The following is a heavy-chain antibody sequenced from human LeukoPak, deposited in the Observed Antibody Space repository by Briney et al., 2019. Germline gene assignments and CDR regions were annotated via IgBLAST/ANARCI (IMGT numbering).Heavy chain of an antibody. CDR3: TRRLDS. V-gene: IGHV3-48*02. CDR2: ISGTGSTI. Sequence: PGGSLRLSCVASGFTLSSYSMNWVRQAPGKGLEWVSYISGTGSTIAYADSVKGRFTMSRDEAKNSLHLQMNSLRDEDTAVYYCTRRLDSWGQGVLVTVFS. CDR1: GFTLSSYS. J-gene: IGHJ5*01.